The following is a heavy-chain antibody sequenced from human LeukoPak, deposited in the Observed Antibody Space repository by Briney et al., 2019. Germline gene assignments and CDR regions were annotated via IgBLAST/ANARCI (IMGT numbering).Heavy chain of an antibody. D-gene: IGHD3-10*01. CDR3: ARDRAAGSDWLDP. Sequence: RASETLSLTCTVSGGSFGLYHWSWIRQPPGKGLEWIGYIFYNGSTKYNISLKSRLTISIDTSRNQFSLKLTSVTAADTAVYYCARDRAAGSDWLDPWGQGALVTVSS. J-gene: IGHJ5*02. CDR1: GGSFGLYH. V-gene: IGHV4-59*01. CDR2: IFYNGST.